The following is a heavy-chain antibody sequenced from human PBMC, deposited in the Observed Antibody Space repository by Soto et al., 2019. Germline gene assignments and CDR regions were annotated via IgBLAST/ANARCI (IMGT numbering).Heavy chain of an antibody. Sequence: QVQLVESGGGVVQPGRSLRLSCAASGFTFSAYGMHWVRQAPGKGLEWVAVIWDDGVKKYYEDSVKGRFTISRDNSDNTLFLQMNSLTAEDSAVYYCVRGGRKAGPFDIWGQGTTVTVSS. CDR3: VRGGRKAGPFDI. CDR2: IWDDGVKK. V-gene: IGHV3-33*01. D-gene: IGHD3-16*01. CDR1: GFTFSAYG. J-gene: IGHJ3*02.